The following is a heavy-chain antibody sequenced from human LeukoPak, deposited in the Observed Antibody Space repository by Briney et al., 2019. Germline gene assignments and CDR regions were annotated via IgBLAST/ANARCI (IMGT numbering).Heavy chain of an antibody. CDR3: ARDCSSTSCQPFDY. CDR1: GYTFTSYG. V-gene: IGHV1-18*01. Sequence: ASVKVSCKASGYTFTSYGISWVRQAPGQGLEWMGWISVYNGNTNYAQKAQGRVSMTTDRFTSTAYMELRSLRSDDTAVYYCARDCSSTSCQPFDYWGQGTLVTVSS. J-gene: IGHJ4*01. CDR2: ISVYNGNT. D-gene: IGHD2-2*01.